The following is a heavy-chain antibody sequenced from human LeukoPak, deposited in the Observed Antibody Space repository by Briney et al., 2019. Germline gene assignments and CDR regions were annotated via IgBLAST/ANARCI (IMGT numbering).Heavy chain of an antibody. J-gene: IGHJ6*02. D-gene: IGHD3-16*02. CDR3: ARIYGLYQEAMDV. Sequence: SETLSLTCTVSGGSMTAGDYYWGWVRQPPGTGLQWIATSYQGASLKSRVTISLDTSKNQFSLRLTSVTAADTAVYYCARIYGLYQEAMDVWDPGITVTVSS. V-gene: IGHV4-39*07. CDR1: GGSMTAGDYY. CDR2: S.